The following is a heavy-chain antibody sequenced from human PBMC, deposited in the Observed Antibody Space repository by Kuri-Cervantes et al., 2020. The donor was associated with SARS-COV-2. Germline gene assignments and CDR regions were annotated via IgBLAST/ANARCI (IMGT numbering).Heavy chain of an antibody. D-gene: IGHD2-2*01. CDR3: ARDGIDIVVGNDAFDI. J-gene: IGHJ3*02. V-gene: IGHV1-18*01. CDR1: GYTFTSYG. CDR2: ISAYNGNT. Sequence: ASVKVSCKASGYTFTSYGISWVRQAPGQGLEWMGWISAYNGNTNYAQKLQGRVTMTTDTSTSTAYMELRSLRSDDTAVYYCARDGIDIVVGNDAFDIWGQGTMVTVSS.